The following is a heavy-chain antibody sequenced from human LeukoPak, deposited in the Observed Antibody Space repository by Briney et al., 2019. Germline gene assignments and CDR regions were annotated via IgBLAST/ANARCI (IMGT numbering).Heavy chain of an antibody. CDR2: IGGSGGST. CDR1: GFTFSSYA. Sequence: PGASLRLSCAASGFTFSSYAMSWVRQAPGKGLEWVSAIGGSGGSTYYADSVKGRFTISRDNSKNTLYLQMNSLRAEDTAVYYCAKEFGDIVVVPAEIWGQGTTVTVSS. V-gene: IGHV3-23*01. CDR3: AKEFGDIVVVPAEI. J-gene: IGHJ6*02. D-gene: IGHD2-2*01.